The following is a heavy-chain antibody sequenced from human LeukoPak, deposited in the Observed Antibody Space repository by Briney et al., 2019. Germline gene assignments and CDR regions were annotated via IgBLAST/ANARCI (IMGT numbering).Heavy chain of an antibody. D-gene: IGHD5-18*01. CDR2: IHPGGNT. CDR3: VGGSGYSGV. Sequence: SETLSLTCVVSGYSISSGYYWGWIRQPPGKGLEWIGSIHPGGNTYYNPSLKSRVTISVDTSRNQFSLKLSSVTAADTAVYYCVGGSGYSGVWGQGTLVTVSS. J-gene: IGHJ4*02. V-gene: IGHV4-38-2*01. CDR1: GYSISSGYY.